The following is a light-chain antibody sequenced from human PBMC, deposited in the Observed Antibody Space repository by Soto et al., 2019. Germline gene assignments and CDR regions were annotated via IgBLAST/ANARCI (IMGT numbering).Light chain of an antibody. Sequence: EIVLTQSPGTLSLSPGDRATLSCRASQSVSSSYLAWYQQKPGQAPGLLIYGASSRATGIPDRFSGSGSGTDFTLTISRLEPEDFAVYYCQQYGSSLTWTFGQGTKVDIK. V-gene: IGKV3-20*01. CDR1: QSVSSSY. CDR3: QQYGSSLTWT. J-gene: IGKJ1*01. CDR2: GAS.